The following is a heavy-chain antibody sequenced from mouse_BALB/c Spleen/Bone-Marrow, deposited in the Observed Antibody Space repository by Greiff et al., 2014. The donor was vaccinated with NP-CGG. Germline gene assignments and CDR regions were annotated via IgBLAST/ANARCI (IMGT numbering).Heavy chain of an antibody. CDR3: ARGKVYCDISRFAY. V-gene: IGHV1-74*04. CDR1: GYSFTTYW. CDR2: LYPCDCDN. Sequence: VQLQESGTEVVRPGASVKLSCKASGYSFTTYWMNWVKQRPGQGLEWIGMLYPCDCDNRLNQKFKDKATLTVVKSPNAAYMQLNSLTSEDSAVYYCARGKVYCDISRFAYWGQGTLVTVSA. D-gene: IGHD1-3*01. J-gene: IGHJ3*01.